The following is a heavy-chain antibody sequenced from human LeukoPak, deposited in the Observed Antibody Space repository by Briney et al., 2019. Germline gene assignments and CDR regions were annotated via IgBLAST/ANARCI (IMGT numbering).Heavy chain of an antibody. CDR1: GYTFTSYG. J-gene: IGHJ4*02. CDR2: ISAYNGNT. D-gene: IGHD3-9*01. CDR3: AREYYDILTRHLDY. V-gene: IGHV1-18*01. Sequence: ASVKASCKASGYTFTSYGISWVRQAPGQGLEWMGWISAYNGNTNYAQKLQGRVTMTTDTSTSTAYMELRSLRSDDTAVYYCAREYYDILTRHLDYWGQGTLVTVSS.